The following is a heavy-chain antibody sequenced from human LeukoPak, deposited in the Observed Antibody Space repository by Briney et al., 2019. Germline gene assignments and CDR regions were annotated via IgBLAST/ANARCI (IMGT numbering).Heavy chain of an antibody. V-gene: IGHV3-7*03. CDR1: GLIFSNYW. CDR3: ARARWYSSSWYFDY. Sequence: GGSLRLSCAASGLIFSNYWMSWVRQAPGKGLEWVANIKQDGSEKYYVDSVKGRFTISRDNAKNSLYLQMNSLRAEDTAVYCCARARWYSSSWYFDYWGQGILVTVSS. CDR2: IKQDGSEK. J-gene: IGHJ4*02. D-gene: IGHD6-13*01.